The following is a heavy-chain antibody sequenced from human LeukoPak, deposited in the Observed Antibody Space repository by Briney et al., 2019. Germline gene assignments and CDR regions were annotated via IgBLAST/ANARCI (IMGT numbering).Heavy chain of an antibody. CDR1: GGSISSYY. D-gene: IGHD6-13*01. Sequence: SETLSLTFTVSGGSISSYYWSWIRQPPGKGLEWIGYIYYSGSTNYNPSLKSRVTISVDTSKNQFSLKLSSVTAADTAVYYCARSAAADKGAEYFQHWGQGTLVTVSS. J-gene: IGHJ1*01. V-gene: IGHV4-59*08. CDR3: ARSAAADKGAEYFQH. CDR2: IYYSGST.